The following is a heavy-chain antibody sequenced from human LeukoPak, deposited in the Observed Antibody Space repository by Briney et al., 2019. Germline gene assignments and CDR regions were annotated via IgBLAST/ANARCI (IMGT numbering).Heavy chain of an antibody. J-gene: IGHJ4*02. CDR2: INHSGST. D-gene: IGHD5-18*01. Sequence: SETLSLTCAVYGGSFSGYYWSWIRQPPGKGLEWIGEINHSGSTTYNPSLKSRVTISVDTSKNQFSLKLSSVTAADTAVYYCAREGSGNTAMAAPDYWGQGTLVTVSS. V-gene: IGHV4-34*01. CDR1: GGSFSGYY. CDR3: AREGSGNTAMAAPDY.